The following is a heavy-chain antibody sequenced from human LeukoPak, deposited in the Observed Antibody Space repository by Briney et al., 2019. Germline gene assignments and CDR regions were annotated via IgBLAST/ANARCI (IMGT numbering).Heavy chain of an antibody. CDR3: ARAPDTAMPKGYYYYMDV. J-gene: IGHJ6*03. D-gene: IGHD5-18*01. CDR1: GYTFTSYD. CDR2: MNPNSGST. V-gene: IGHV1-8*03. Sequence: ASVKVSCKASGYTFTSYDINWVRQAIGQGLEWMGWMNPNSGSTGYAQKFQGRVTITRNTSISTAYMELSSLRSEDTAVYYCARAPDTAMPKGYYYYMDVWGKGTTVTVSS.